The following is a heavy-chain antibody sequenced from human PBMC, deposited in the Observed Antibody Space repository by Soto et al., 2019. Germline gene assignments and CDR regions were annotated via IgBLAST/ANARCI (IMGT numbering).Heavy chain of an antibody. V-gene: IGHV3-33*01. CDR3: ARIPQIAVAGTRFGYFDL. CDR1: GFTFSSYG. CDR2: IWYDGSNK. Sequence: QVQLEESGGGVVQPGRSLRLSCAASGFTFSSYGTHWVRQAPGKGLEWVAVIWYDGSNKYYADSVKGRFTISRDNSKNTLYLQMNSLGAEDTAVYYCARIPQIAVAGTRFGYFDLWGRGTLVTVSS. J-gene: IGHJ2*01. D-gene: IGHD6-19*01.